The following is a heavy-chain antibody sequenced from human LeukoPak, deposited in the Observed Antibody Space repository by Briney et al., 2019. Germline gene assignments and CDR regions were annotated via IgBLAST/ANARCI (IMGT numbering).Heavy chain of an antibody. CDR3: ARVRGCSSTSCYLSSRWFDP. CDR1: GYTFTSYG. J-gene: IGHJ5*02. V-gene: IGHV1-18*01. D-gene: IGHD2-2*01. Sequence: ASVKVSCKASGYTFTSYGISWVRQAPGQGLEWMGWISAYNGNTNYAQKLQGRVTMTTDTSTSTAYMELRSPRSDDTAVYYCARVRGCSSTSCYLSSRWFDPWGQGTLVTVSS. CDR2: ISAYNGNT.